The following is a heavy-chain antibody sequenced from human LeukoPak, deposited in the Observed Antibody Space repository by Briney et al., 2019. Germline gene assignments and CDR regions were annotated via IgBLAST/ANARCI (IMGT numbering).Heavy chain of an antibody. CDR1: GGSISSYY. Sequence: PSETLSLTCTVSGGSISSYYWSWIRQPAGKGLEWIGRTETSGNTNYKPSLKSRVTMSVDTSKNQFSLKLSSVTAADTAVYYCARVSSSWYQDWYFDLWGRGTLVTVSS. J-gene: IGHJ2*01. CDR2: TETSGNT. CDR3: ARVSSSWYQDWYFDL. V-gene: IGHV4-4*07. D-gene: IGHD6-13*01.